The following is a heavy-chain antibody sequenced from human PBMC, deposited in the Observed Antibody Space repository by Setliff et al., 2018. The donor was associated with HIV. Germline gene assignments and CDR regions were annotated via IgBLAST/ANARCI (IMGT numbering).Heavy chain of an antibody. Sequence: SETLSLTCTVSGDSINNYYWTWIRQPPGKGLEWIGSIYYSGTTYSNPSLKSRVTISVDTSKNQFSLRLTSVTAADTAVYYCARRQMVVAAVDAFDIWGQGTMVTVSS. J-gene: IGHJ3*02. V-gene: IGHV4-59*05. D-gene: IGHD2-15*01. CDR3: ARRQMVVAAVDAFDI. CDR2: IYYSGTT. CDR1: GDSINNYY.